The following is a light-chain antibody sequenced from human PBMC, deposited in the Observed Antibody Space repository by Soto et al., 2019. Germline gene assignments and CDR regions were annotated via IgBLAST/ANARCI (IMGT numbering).Light chain of an antibody. V-gene: IGLV2-14*01. CDR3: SSYTSCSTVV. J-gene: IGLJ2*01. CDR2: EVS. Sequence: QSALTQPASVSGSPGQSITISCIGTSSDVGGYNYVSWYQQHPGKAPKLMIYEVSNRPSGVSNRFSGSKSGNTASLTISGLQAEDEADYYCSSYTSCSTVVFGGGTKLTVL. CDR1: SSDVGGYNY.